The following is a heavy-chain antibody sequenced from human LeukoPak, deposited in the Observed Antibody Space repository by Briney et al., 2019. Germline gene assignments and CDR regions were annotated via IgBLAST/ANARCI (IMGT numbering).Heavy chain of an antibody. D-gene: IGHD2-2*01. CDR2: IKQDGSEK. V-gene: IGHV3-7*01. Sequence: GGSLRLSCAASGFTFTTYSMSWVRQAPGKGLEWVANIKQDGSEKYYVDSVKGRFTISRDNAKNSLYLQMNSLRAEDTAVYSCARVVVVPAAIAPWGQGTLVTVSS. CDR1: GFTFTTYS. CDR3: ARVVVVPAAIAP. J-gene: IGHJ5*02.